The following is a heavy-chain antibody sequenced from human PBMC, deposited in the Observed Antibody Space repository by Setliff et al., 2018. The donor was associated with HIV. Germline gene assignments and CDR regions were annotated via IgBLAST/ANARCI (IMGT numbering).Heavy chain of an antibody. Sequence: SETLSLTCTVSGGSISSRSYYWSWLRQPAGKGLEWIGRIYSNGKTDYNPSLKSRVTISEDTSKNQFSLKVHSVTAADTAMYFCARESPDGLDYWGQGSLVTVSS. J-gene: IGHJ4*02. V-gene: IGHV4-61*02. CDR2: IYSNGKT. CDR1: GGSISSRSYY. CDR3: ARESPDGLDY. D-gene: IGHD2-8*01.